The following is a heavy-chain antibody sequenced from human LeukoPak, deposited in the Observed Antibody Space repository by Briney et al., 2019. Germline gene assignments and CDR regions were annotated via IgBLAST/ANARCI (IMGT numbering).Heavy chain of an antibody. CDR1: GFTFSSYS. CDR2: ISSSSSYI. D-gene: IGHD2-15*01. Sequence: NPGGSLRLSCAASGFTFSSYSMNWVRQAPGKGLEWVSSISSSSSYIYYADSVKSRFTISRDNAKNSLYLQMNSLRAEDTAVYYCARAEPYCSGGSCYSDYWGQGTLVTVSS. CDR3: ARAEPYCSGGSCYSDY. V-gene: IGHV3-21*01. J-gene: IGHJ4*02.